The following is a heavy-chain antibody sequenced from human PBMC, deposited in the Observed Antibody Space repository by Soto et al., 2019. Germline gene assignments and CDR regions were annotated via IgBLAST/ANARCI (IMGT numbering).Heavy chain of an antibody. Sequence: GGSIRLSCAASGFTCSSYWMHWVRQAPGKGLVWVSRINSDGSSTSYADSVKGRFTISRDNSKNTLYLRMNSLRAEDTAVYYCARHGYNYGGGYFDYWGQGTLVTVSS. CDR1: GFTCSSYW. CDR3: ARHGYNYGGGYFDY. J-gene: IGHJ4*02. CDR2: INSDGSST. D-gene: IGHD5-18*01. V-gene: IGHV3-74*01.